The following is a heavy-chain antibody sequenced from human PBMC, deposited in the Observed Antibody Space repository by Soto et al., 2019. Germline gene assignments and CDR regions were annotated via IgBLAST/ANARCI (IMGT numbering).Heavy chain of an antibody. CDR1: GFTFSSYA. CDR3: ARSLPDRITIFGVVLDAFDI. V-gene: IGHV3-23*01. Sequence: VQLLESGGGLVQPGGSLRLSCAASGFTFSSYAMSWVRQAPGKGLEWVSAISGSGGSTYYADSVKGRFTISRDNSKNTLYLQMNSLRAEDTAVYYCARSLPDRITIFGVVLDAFDIWGQGTMVTVSS. J-gene: IGHJ3*02. D-gene: IGHD3-3*01. CDR2: ISGSGGST.